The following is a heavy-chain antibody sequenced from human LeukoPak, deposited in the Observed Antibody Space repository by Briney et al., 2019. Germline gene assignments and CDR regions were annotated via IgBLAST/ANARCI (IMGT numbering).Heavy chain of an antibody. CDR2: IYPGDSDT. V-gene: IGHV5-51*01. J-gene: IGHJ4*02. D-gene: IGHD4/OR15-4a*01. CDR3: ARHEGGTMVVTNPDF. CDR1: GYSFASYW. Sequence: GESLKISCKGSGYSFASYWIGWVRQMPGKGLEWMGFIYPGDSDTRYSPSFQGQVTISADKYISTAYLQWSSLKASDTAMYYCARHEGGTMVVTNPDFWGQGTLVTVSS.